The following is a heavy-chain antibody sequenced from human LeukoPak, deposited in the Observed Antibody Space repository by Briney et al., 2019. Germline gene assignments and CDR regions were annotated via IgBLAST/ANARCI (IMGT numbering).Heavy chain of an antibody. CDR3: AKDILYGRYYYDSSGYNWFDL. D-gene: IGHD3-22*01. Sequence: GGSLRLSCAASGFTFSSYGMHWVRQAPGKGLEWVAVISYDGSNKYYADSVKGRFTISRDNSKNTLYMQMNSLRAEDTSVYYCAKDILYGRYYYDSSGYNWFDLRGQGTLVTVSS. CDR2: ISYDGSNK. CDR1: GFTFSSYG. V-gene: IGHV3-30*18. J-gene: IGHJ5*02.